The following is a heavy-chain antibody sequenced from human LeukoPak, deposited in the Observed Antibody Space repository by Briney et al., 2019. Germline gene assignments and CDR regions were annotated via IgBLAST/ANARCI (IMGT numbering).Heavy chain of an antibody. CDR3: ARETSQKGAHYMDV. J-gene: IGHJ6*03. Sequence: SETLSLTCTVSGGPISRYYWSWIRQPPGKGLEWIGYIYYSGSTNYNPSLKSRVTISVDTSKNQFSLKLSSVTAADTAVYYCARETSQKGAHYMDVWGKGTTVTISS. CDR2: IYYSGST. CDR1: GGPISRYY. D-gene: IGHD3-16*01. V-gene: IGHV4-59*01.